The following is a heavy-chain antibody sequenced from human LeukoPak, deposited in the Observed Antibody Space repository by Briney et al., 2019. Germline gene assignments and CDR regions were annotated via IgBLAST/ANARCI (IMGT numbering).Heavy chain of an antibody. Sequence: PGGSLRLSCAASGFTVSSNYMSWVRKAPGKGLEWVSVIYSGGSTYYADSVKGRFTISRDNSKNTLYLQMNSLRAEDTAVYYCARDHKDSSGYYYYWYFDLWGRGTLSLSPQ. V-gene: IGHV3-66*02. CDR1: GFTVSSNY. D-gene: IGHD3-22*01. CDR2: IYSGGST. J-gene: IGHJ2*01. CDR3: ARDHKDSSGYYYYWYFDL.